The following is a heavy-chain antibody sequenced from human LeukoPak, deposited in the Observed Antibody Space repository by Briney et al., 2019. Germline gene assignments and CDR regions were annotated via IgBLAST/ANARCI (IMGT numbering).Heavy chain of an antibody. CDR3: ARSRILGWFDP. Sequence: PSETLSLTCTVSGGSISSSSYYWGWIRQPPGKGLEWIGYIYYSGSTNYNPSLKSRVTISVDTSKNQFSLKLSSVTAADTAVYYCARSRILGWFDPWGQGTLVTVSS. CDR1: GGSISSSSYY. V-gene: IGHV4-61*05. J-gene: IGHJ5*02. CDR2: IYYSGST.